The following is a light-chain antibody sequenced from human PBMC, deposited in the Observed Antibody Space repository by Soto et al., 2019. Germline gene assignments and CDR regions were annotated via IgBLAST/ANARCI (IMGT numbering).Light chain of an antibody. J-gene: IGLJ1*01. CDR1: SSDVGGYNY. V-gene: IGLV2-8*01. Sequence: QSVLTQPPSASGSPGQSVTISCTGTSSDVGGYNYVSWYQQHPGKVPKLMIYEVSKRPSGVPDRFSGSKSGNTASLTVSGLQAEDEADYYCSSYAGSNNLGVFGTGTKLTV. CDR2: EVS. CDR3: SSYAGSNNLGV.